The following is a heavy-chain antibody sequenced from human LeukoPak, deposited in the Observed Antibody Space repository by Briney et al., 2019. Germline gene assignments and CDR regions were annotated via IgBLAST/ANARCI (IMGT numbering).Heavy chain of an antibody. CDR1: GFTFRSYS. D-gene: IGHD5-18*01. J-gene: IGHJ4*02. CDR2: ISSSSSYI. Sequence: GGSLRLSCAASGFTFRSYSMNWVRQAPGKGLEWVSSISSSSSYIYYADSVKGRFTISRDNAKNSLYLQMNSLRAEDTAVYYCARDYGTGGYSYGAVFDYWGQGTLVTVSS. V-gene: IGHV3-21*01. CDR3: ARDYGTGGYSYGAVFDY.